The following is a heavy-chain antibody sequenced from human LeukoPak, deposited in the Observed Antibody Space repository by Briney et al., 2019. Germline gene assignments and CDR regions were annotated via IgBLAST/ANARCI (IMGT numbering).Heavy chain of an antibody. CDR2: IIPIFGTA. V-gene: IGHV1-69*13. Sequence: SVKVSCKASGGTFISYAISWVRQAPGQGLEWMGGIIPIFGTANYAQKFQGRVTITADESTSTAYMELSSLRSEDTAVYYCTRLYCSSTSCPPYWGQGTLVTVSS. J-gene: IGHJ4*02. CDR1: GGTFISYA. CDR3: TRLYCSSTSCPPY. D-gene: IGHD2-2*01.